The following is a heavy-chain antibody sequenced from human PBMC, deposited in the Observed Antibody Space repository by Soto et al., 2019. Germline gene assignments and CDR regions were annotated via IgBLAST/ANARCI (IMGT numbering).Heavy chain of an antibody. J-gene: IGHJ4*02. CDR3: ARSTSSWSANDC. D-gene: IGHD6-13*01. CDR2: INSDGSSS. V-gene: IGHV3-74*01. CDR1: GFTFSSYW. Sequence: GGSLRLSCAASGFTFSSYWMHWVRQVPGKELVWVSRINSDGSSSDYAESVKGRFTISRDNAKNTLYLQMNSLRAEDTAVYYCARSTSSWSANDCWGQGTLVTVS.